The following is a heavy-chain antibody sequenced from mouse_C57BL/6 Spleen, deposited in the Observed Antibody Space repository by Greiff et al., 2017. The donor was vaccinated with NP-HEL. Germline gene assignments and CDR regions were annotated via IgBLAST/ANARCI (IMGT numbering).Heavy chain of an antibody. V-gene: IGHV1-69*01. CDR3: ARLGSGYLFDY. J-gene: IGHJ2*01. D-gene: IGHD3-2*02. CDR1: GYTFTSYW. Sequence: QVQLQQPGAELVKPGASVKLSCKASGYTFTSYWMHWVKQRPGQGLEWIGEIDPSDSYTNYNQKFKGKSTLTVDKSSSTAYMQLSSLTSEDSAVYYCARLGSGYLFDYWGQGTTLTVSS. CDR2: IDPSDSYT.